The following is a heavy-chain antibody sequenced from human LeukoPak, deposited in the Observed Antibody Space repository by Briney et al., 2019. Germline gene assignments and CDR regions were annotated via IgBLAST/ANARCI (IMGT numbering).Heavy chain of an antibody. Sequence: ASVKVSCKASGYTFTSYGISWVRQAPGQGLEWMGWISAYNGNTNYAQKLQGRVTMTTDTSTSTDYMELRSLRSDDTAVYYCAREASTMIVAPTDAFDIWGQGTMVTVSS. J-gene: IGHJ3*02. CDR2: ISAYNGNT. D-gene: IGHD3-22*01. V-gene: IGHV1-18*01. CDR1: GYTFTSYG. CDR3: AREASTMIVAPTDAFDI.